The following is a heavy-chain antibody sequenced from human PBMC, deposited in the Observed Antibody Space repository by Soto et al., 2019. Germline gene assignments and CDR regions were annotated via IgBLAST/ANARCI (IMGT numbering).Heavy chain of an antibody. V-gene: IGHV3-11*06. Sequence: QVQLVESGGGLVKPGGSLRLSCAASGFTFSDYYMSWIRQAPGKGLEWVSYISGSGSYTNYADSVKRRVTISIDNAKNSLYLQMNSLRPEDTAVNYWARDSGTRLVWYFVLWGRGTLVTVSS. J-gene: IGHJ2*01. D-gene: IGHD1-1*01. CDR1: GFTFSDYY. CDR3: ARDSGTRLVWYFVL. CDR2: ISGSGSYT.